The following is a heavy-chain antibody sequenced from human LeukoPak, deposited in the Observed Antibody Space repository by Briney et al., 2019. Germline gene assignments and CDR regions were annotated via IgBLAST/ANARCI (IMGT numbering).Heavy chain of an antibody. Sequence: GGSLRLSCAASGFTFSSYWMHWVRQAPGKGLVWVSRISADGINAHYADSVKGRFTISRDNAENTLYLQMNSLRAENTALYYRARTNYYFDNWGQGSLVTVSS. CDR3: ARTNYYFDN. V-gene: IGHV3-74*01. CDR1: GFTFSSYW. J-gene: IGHJ4*02. D-gene: IGHD1-1*01. CDR2: ISADGINA.